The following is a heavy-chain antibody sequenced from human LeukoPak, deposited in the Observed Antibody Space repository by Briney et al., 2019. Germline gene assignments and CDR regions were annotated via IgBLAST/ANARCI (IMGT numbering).Heavy chain of an antibody. D-gene: IGHD3-16*01. CDR1: GFTFSSYA. Sequence: GGSLRLSCAASGFTFSSYAMSWVRQAPGKGLEWVSAISGSGGSTYYADSVKGRFTISRDNSRDTLYLQMNSLSAEDTAVYYCAKGYYDYVWGSYYFDYWGQGTLVTVSS. CDR3: AKGYYDYVWGSYYFDY. J-gene: IGHJ4*02. V-gene: IGHV3-23*01. CDR2: ISGSGGST.